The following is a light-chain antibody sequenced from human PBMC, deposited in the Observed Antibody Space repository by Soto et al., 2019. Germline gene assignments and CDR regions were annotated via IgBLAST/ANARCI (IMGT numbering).Light chain of an antibody. CDR2: DVS. Sequence: QSVLTQPASVSGSPGQSITISCTGTSSDVGGYNYVSWYQQHPGKAPKLMIYDVSNQPSGVSNRFSGSKSGNTASLTISGLQAEDEADYYCSSYTSSSTWVFGGGTQLTVL. V-gene: IGLV2-14*01. CDR1: SSDVGGYNY. CDR3: SSYTSSSTWV. J-gene: IGLJ3*02.